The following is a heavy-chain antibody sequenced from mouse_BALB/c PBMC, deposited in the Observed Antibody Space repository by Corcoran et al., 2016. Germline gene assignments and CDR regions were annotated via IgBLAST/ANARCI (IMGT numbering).Heavy chain of an antibody. J-gene: IGHJ4*01. Sequence: LVKTGASVKISCKASGYSFTGYYMPWVKQSHGKSLEWNGYISCYNGATSYNQKFKGKATFTVDTSSSTAYMQFNSLTSEDSAVYYCARNDGNYFWDAMDYWGQGTSVTVSS. CDR3: ARNDGNYFWDAMDY. V-gene: IGHV1S34*01. D-gene: IGHD2-3*01. CDR1: GYSFTGYY. CDR2: ISCYNGAT.